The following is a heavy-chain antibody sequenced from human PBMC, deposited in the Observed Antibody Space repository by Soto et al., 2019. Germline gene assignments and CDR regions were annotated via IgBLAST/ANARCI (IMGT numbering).Heavy chain of an antibody. D-gene: IGHD2-15*01. CDR2: INYGGST. Sequence: QVQLQQWGAGLLKPSETLSLNCAVYGGSFSGYYWSWIRQPPGKGLEWIGEINYGGSTNYNPSLKSRLTISVDTSKNQIFLKLNSVTAADTAVYYCARGGGCSGGSCYYMDVWGKGTTVPVSS. V-gene: IGHV4-34*01. CDR1: GGSFSGYY. J-gene: IGHJ6*03. CDR3: ARGGGCSGGSCYYMDV.